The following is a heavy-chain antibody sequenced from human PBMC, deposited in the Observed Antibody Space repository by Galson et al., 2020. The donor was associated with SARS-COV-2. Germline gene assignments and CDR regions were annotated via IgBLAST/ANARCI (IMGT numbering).Heavy chain of an antibody. V-gene: IGHV1-69*13. CDR3: ARGGWVSGRRMEKTYYYMDV. J-gene: IGHJ6*03. Sequence: SVKVSCKASGGTFSRSAISWVRQAPGQGLGWTGGIIPIFGTANSAQQFQGSVTIPADASTSTAYMEMSRLRSEDTDVYYCARGGWVSGRRMEKTYYYMDVWGKGTTVTVSS. CDR2: IIPIFGTA. CDR1: GGTFSRSA. D-gene: IGHD3-10*01.